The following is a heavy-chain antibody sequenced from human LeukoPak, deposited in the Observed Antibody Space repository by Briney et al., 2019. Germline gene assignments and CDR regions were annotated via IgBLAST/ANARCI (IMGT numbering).Heavy chain of an antibody. CDR1: GYTFTGYY. D-gene: IGHD1-26*01. CDR2: INPNSGGT. Sequence: ASVKVSCKASGYTFTGYYMHWVRQAPGQGLEWMGRINPNSGGTNYAQKFQGRVTMTRDTSISTAYMELSRLRSDDTAVYYCARIVGADATTSTSNNWGQRTLVTVSS. J-gene: IGHJ4*02. CDR3: ARIVGADATTSTSNN. V-gene: IGHV1-2*06.